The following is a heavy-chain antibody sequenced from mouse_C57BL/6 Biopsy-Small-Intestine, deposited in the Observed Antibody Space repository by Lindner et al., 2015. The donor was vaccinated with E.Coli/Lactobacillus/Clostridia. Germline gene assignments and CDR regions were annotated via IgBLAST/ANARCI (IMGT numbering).Heavy chain of an antibody. J-gene: IGHJ2*01. Sequence: VQLQESGPELVKPGASVKISCKASGNSFTGYYMNWVKQSPEKSLEWIGEINPSTGGTNYNQKFRARATMTVDESSSTAHLQLKSLTSEDSAVYFCARRGITTDYFDYWGQGTTLTVSS. D-gene: IGHD1-1*01. CDR3: ARRGITTDYFDY. CDR1: GNSFTGYY. V-gene: IGHV1-42*01. CDR2: INPSTGGT.